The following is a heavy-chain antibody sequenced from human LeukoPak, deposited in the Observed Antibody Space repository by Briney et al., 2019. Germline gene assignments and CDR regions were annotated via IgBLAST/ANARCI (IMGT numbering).Heavy chain of an antibody. V-gene: IGHV4-59*11. CDR2: IYYSGTT. J-gene: IGHJ4*02. D-gene: IGHD3-3*01. CDR1: GGSISPHY. Sequence: SETLSLTCTVSGGSISPHYWSWIRQSPGKGLDWIGHIYYSGTTDYNSSLKSRVAISVDTSKNQCSLRLNSVTAADTAIYYCARDKLRSLDYWGQGVLVTVSS. CDR3: ARDKLRSLDY.